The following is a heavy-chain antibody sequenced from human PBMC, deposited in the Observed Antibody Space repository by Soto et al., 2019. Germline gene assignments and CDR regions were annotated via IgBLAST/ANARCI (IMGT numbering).Heavy chain of an antibody. CDR3: VRMGFRGDGYLYHYHYGMDV. CDR2: IYPDDSDT. V-gene: IGHV5-51*01. CDR1: GYSFPKYY. J-gene: IGHJ6*02. Sequence: LGESLKISCKGSGYSFPKYYIGWVRQMPGKDLEWMAIIYPDDSDTRYSPSFQGQVTISADKSISTAYLQWSSLKASDTAMYYCVRMGFRGDGYLYHYHYGMDVWGQGTTVTVSS. D-gene: IGHD5-12*01.